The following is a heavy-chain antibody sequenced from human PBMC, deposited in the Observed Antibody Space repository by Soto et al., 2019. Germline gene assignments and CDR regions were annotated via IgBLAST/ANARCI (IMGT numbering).Heavy chain of an antibody. Sequence: GGSLRLSCAASGFTVSTNYRTWVRQTPGKGLEWVSIIYSNGNTYYADSVKGRFTISRDNSKNTLYLQMNSLRVDDTAAYYCVVEDIGTEVWGQGPTVTVSS. D-gene: IGHD2-15*01. CDR1: GFTVSTNY. J-gene: IGHJ6*02. CDR2: IYSNGNT. CDR3: VVEDIGTEV. V-gene: IGHV3-53*01.